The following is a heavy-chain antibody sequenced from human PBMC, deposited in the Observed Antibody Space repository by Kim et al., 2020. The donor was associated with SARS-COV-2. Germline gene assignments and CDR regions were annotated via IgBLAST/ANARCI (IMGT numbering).Heavy chain of an antibody. D-gene: IGHD6-13*01. Sequence: KGRFTISGDNAKNSLYLKMNSLRAEDTAVYYCARDGINRIAAAGNWYFDLWGRGTLVTVSS. V-gene: IGHV3-11*06. J-gene: IGHJ2*01. CDR3: ARDGINRIAAAGNWYFDL.